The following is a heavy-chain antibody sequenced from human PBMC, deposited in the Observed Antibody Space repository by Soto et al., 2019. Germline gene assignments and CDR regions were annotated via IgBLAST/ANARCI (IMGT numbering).Heavy chain of an antibody. D-gene: IGHD2-15*01. CDR2: IKQDGSEK. CDR1: GCKFIGHW. V-gene: IGHV3-7*01. J-gene: IGHJ2*01. CDR3: ARLGYCSGGSCYDAQYFDL. Sequence: GPLRVSCTALGCKFIGHWVRWVRQDTGKGLEWVANIKQDGSEKYYVDSVKGRFTISRDNAKNSLYLQMNSLRAEDTAVYYCARLGYCSGGSCYDAQYFDLWGRGTLVTVSS.